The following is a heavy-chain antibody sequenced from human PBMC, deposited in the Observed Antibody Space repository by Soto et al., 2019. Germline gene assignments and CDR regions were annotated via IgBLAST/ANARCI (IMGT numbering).Heavy chain of an antibody. J-gene: IGHJ5*02. Sequence: PGGSLRLSCAASGFTFSSYAMSWVRQAPGKGLEWVSAISGSGGSTYYADSLKGRFTISRDNSKNTLYLQMNSLRAEDTAVYYWAKGGYCTNGVCYTKFDPWGQGTLVTAPQ. V-gene: IGHV3-23*01. CDR2: ISGSGGST. D-gene: IGHD2-8*01. CDR1: GFTFSSYA. CDR3: AKGGYCTNGVCYTKFDP.